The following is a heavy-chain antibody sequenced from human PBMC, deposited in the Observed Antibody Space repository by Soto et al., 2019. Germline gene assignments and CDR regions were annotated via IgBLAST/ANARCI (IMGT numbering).Heavy chain of an antibody. CDR2: ISSRSSYI. V-gene: IGHV3-21*01. CDR3: ARADTAMDPFDY. CDR1: GFTFNIHN. D-gene: IGHD5-18*01. Sequence: GGSLRLSCSASGFTFNIHNMNWVRQAPGKGLEWVSSISSRSSYIYYSDSVKGRFTISRDNAKNTLYLQMNSLRAEDTAVYYCARADTAMDPFDYWGQGTLVTVSS. J-gene: IGHJ4*02.